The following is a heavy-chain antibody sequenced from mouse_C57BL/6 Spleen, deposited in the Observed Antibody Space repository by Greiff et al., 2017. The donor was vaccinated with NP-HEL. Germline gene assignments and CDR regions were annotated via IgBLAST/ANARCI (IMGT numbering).Heavy chain of an antibody. CDR2: IYPRSGNT. D-gene: IGHD2-3*01. Sequence: VKLQESGAELARPGASVKLSCKASGYTFTSYGISWVKQRTGQGLEWIGEIYPRSGNTYYNEKFKGKATLTADKSSSTAYMELRSLTSEDSAVYFCARPRYDGYYDYWGQGTTLTVSS. CDR3: ARPRYDGYYDY. V-gene: IGHV1-81*01. CDR1: GYTFTSYG. J-gene: IGHJ2*01.